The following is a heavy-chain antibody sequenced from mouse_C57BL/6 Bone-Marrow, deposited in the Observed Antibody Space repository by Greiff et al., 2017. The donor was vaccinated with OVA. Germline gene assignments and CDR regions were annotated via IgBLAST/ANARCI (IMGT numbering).Heavy chain of an antibody. J-gene: IGHJ4*01. CDR2: TFYSGIT. CDR3: ARGLHYYAMDY. Sequence: EVQVVESGPSLVRPSQTLSLTCTVPGFSINSDCYWIWIRQFPGNKLEYIGYTFYSGITYYNPSLESRTYITRDTSKNQFSLKLSSVTTEDTATYYCARGLHYYAMDYWGQGTSVTVSA. CDR1: GFSINSDCY. V-gene: IGHV3-3*01.